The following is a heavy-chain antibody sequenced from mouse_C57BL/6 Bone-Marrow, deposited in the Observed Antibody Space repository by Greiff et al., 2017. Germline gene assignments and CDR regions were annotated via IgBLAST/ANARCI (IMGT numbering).Heavy chain of an antibody. J-gene: IGHJ1*03. D-gene: IGHD1-1*01. CDR2: ISNLAYSI. Sequence: EVTLVEPGGGLVQPGGSLKLSCAASGFTFSDYGMAWVRQAPRTGPEWVAFISNLAYSIYYADTVTGRFTISRENAKNTLYLEMSSLRSEGTAMYYCARQAYYDGSSEGWYFDVWGTGTTVTVSS. CDR3: ARQAYYDGSSEGWYFDV. V-gene: IGHV5-15*01. CDR1: GFTFSDYG.